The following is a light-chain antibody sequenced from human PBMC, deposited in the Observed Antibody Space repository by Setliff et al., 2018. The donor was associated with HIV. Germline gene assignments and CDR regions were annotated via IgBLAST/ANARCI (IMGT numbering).Light chain of an antibody. V-gene: IGLV2-18*02. Sequence: QSALAQPPSVSGSPGQSVTISCTGTSGDVGGYNCVSWYQQPPGTAPKLMIYEVNNQPSGVPDRFSGSKSGNTASLTISGLQAEDEADYYCSSCSSSSTLVFGGGTKVTVL. CDR2: EVN. CDR1: SGDVGGYNC. CDR3: SSCSSSSTLV. J-gene: IGLJ2*01.